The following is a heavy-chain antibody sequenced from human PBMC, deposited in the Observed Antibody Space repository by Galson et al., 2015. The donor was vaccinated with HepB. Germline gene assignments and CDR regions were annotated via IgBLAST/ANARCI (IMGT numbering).Heavy chain of an antibody. CDR2: ISYDGSNK. J-gene: IGHJ3*02. CDR1: GFTFSSYA. V-gene: IGHV3-30*04. Sequence: SLRLSCAASGFTFSSYAMHWVRQAPGKGLEWVAVISYDGSNKYYADSVKGRFTISRDNSKNTLYLQMNSLRAEDTAVYYCARDGLAHTAMVRSDAFDIWGQGTMVTVSS. CDR3: ARDGLAHTAMVRSDAFDI. D-gene: IGHD5-18*01.